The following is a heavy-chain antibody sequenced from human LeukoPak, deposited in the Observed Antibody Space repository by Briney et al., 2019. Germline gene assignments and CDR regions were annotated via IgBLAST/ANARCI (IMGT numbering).Heavy chain of an antibody. D-gene: IGHD1-26*01. V-gene: IGHV3-30-3*01. CDR3: ARGRWERLYDAFDI. J-gene: IGHJ3*02. CDR1: GFTFSSYA. CDR2: TSYDGSNK. Sequence: GGSLRLSCAASGFTFSSYAMHWVRQAPGKGLEWVAVTSYDGSNKYYADSVKGRFTISRDNSKNTLYLQMNSLRAEDTAVYYCARGRWERLYDAFDIWGQGTMVTVSS.